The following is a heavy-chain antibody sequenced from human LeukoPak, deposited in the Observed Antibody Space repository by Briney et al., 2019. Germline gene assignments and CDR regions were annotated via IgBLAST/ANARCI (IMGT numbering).Heavy chain of an antibody. J-gene: IGHJ6*03. D-gene: IGHD3-3*01. CDR2: IYTSGST. V-gene: IGHV4-61*02. CDR3: ARSSSYDFWSGYLTYYYYYMDV. Sequence: SETLSLTCTVSGGSISSGSYYWSWIRQPAGKGLEWIGRIYTSGSTNYNPSLKSRVTISVDTSKNQFSLKLSSVTAADTAVYYCARSSSYDFWSGYLTYYYYYMDVWGKGTTVTVSS. CDR1: GGSISSGSYY.